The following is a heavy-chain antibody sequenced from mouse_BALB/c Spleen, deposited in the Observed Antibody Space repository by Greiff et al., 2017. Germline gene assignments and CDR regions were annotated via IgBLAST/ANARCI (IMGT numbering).Heavy chain of an antibody. V-gene: IGHV3-2*02. D-gene: IGHD2-1*01. CDR2: ISYSGST. Sequence: EVQLQQSGPGLVKPSQSLSLTCTVTGYSITSDYAWNWIRQFPGNKLEWMGYISYSGSTSYNPSLKSRISITRDTSKNQFFLQLNSVTTEDTATYDCAREGAYGNWYFDVWGAGTTVTVSS. CDR3: AREGAYGNWYFDV. CDR1: GYSITSDYA. J-gene: IGHJ1*01.